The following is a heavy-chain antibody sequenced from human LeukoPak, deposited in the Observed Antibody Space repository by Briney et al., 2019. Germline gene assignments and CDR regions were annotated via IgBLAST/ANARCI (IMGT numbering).Heavy chain of an antibody. CDR1: GFTFSSYW. CDR2: IKQDGSEK. V-gene: IGHV3-7*01. CDR3: ARDRLGYYDSSGGFDY. Sequence: GGSLRLSCAASGFTFSSYWMSWVRQAPEKGLEWVANIKQDGSEKYYVDSVKGRFTISRDNAKNSLYLQMNSLRAEDTAVYYCARDRLGYYDSSGGFDYWGQGTLVTVSS. J-gene: IGHJ4*02. D-gene: IGHD3-22*01.